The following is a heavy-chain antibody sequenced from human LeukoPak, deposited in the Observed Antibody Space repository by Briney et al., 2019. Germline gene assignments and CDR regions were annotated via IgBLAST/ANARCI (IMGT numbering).Heavy chain of an antibody. J-gene: IGHJ4*02. CDR3: ARGLHGYRAATSCPPGY. D-gene: IGHD2-2*01. V-gene: IGHV4-34*01. Sequence: SRVTISVDTSKNQFSLKLSSVTAADTAVYYCARGLHGYRAATSCPPGYWGQGTLVTVSS.